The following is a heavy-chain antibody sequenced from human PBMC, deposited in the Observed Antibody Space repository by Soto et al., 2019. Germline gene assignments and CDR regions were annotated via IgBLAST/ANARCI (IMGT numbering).Heavy chain of an antibody. D-gene: IGHD1-26*01. CDR3: ARDLRSLGAMGH. CDR1: GGTFSSYA. J-gene: IGHJ4*02. CDR2: IIPLFGTA. Sequence: QVQLVQSGAEVKKPGSSVKVSCKASGGTFSSYAISWVRQAPGQGLEWMGGIIPLFGTANYAQKFQGRVPLTADESTSTAYMELSSLRSEDTAVYYCARDLRSLGAMGHWGQGTLVTVSS. V-gene: IGHV1-69*01.